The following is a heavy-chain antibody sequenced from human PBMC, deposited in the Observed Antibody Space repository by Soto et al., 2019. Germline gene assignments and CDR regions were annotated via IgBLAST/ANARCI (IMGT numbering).Heavy chain of an antibody. D-gene: IGHD3-16*02. V-gene: IGHV1-3*01. CDR3: ARGLNRYFHYGDY. CDR1: GYTFTSYA. CDR2: INAGNGNT. Sequence: ASVKVSCKASGYTFTSYAMHWVRQAPGQRLEWMGWINAGNGNTKYSQKFQGRVTITRDTSASTAYMELSSLRSEDTAVYYCARGLNRYFHYGDYWGQGTLVSVSS. J-gene: IGHJ4*02.